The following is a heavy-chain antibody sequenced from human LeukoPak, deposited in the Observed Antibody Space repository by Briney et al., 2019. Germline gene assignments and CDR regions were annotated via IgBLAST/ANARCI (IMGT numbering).Heavy chain of an antibody. CDR3: ARDGYNHYYYYYYMDV. Sequence: ASVKVSCKASGYTFTGYYMHWVRQAPGQGLEWMGWINPNSGGTNYAQKFQGRVTMTRDTSISTAYMELSRLRSDDTAVYYCARDGYNHYYYYYYMDVWGQGTMVTVSS. J-gene: IGHJ6*03. V-gene: IGHV1-2*02. CDR2: INPNSGGT. D-gene: IGHD5-24*01. CDR1: GYTFTGYY.